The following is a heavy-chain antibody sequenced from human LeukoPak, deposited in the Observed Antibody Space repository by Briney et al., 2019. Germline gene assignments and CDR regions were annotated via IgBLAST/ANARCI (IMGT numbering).Heavy chain of an antibody. Sequence: GASVKVSCKASGYIFNDYGISWVRQAPGQGLEWMGWISPSNGNTNYAQKLQGRVTMTTDTSTSTAYMELRSLRSDDTAVYYCARGNWADAFDIWGQGTMVTVSS. CDR2: ISPSNGNT. D-gene: IGHD1-1*01. J-gene: IGHJ3*02. V-gene: IGHV1-18*01. CDR1: GYIFNDYG. CDR3: ARGNWADAFDI.